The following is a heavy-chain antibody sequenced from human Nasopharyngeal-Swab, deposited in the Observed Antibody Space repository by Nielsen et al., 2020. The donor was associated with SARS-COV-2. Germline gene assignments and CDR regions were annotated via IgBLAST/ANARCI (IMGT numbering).Heavy chain of an antibody. CDR1: GFTFRSYG. D-gene: IGHD6-13*01. V-gene: IGHV3-7*01. CDR2: RMRDGSEI. J-gene: IGHJ6*02. CDR3: ARDSFSRVGAAGSSHYYYYGMDV. Sequence: GGSLRLSCAASGFTFRSYGMSWVRQAPGKGLEWVTNRMRDGSEIYYVDSVKGRFTISRDNAKNSLYLQMNSLRAEDTAVYYCARDSFSRVGAAGSSHYYYYGMDVWGQGTTVTVSS.